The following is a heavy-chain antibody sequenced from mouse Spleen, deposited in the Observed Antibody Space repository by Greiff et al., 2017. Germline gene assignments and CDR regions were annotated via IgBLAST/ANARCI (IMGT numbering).Heavy chain of an antibody. Sequence: EVQGVESGPGLVKPSQSLSLTCTVTGYSITSDYAWNWIRQFPGNKLEWMGYISYSGSTSYNPSLKSRISITRDTSKNQFFLQLNSVTTEDTATYYCARDYGYGFAYWGQGTLVTVSA. D-gene: IGHD1-2*01. CDR1: GYSITSDYA. CDR2: ISYSGST. J-gene: IGHJ3*01. CDR3: ARDYGYGFAY. V-gene: IGHV3-2*02.